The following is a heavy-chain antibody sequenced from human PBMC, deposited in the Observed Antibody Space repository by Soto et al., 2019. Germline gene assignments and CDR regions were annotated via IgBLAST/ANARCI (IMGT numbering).Heavy chain of an antibody. V-gene: IGHV3-23*01. CDR3: VKDPVSGGSGGAWFDY. J-gene: IGHJ4*02. CDR1: GFTFTNFA. D-gene: IGHD2-21*02. Sequence: PAGSLCLSCTVSGFTFTNFAMTWVRQAPGKGLEWVSLVRGNGGRTGYADSVKGRFTISRDNSKNTLYLQRNSLGLEDTAVHYCVKDPVSGGSGGAWFDYWGQGTLVTVSS. CDR2: VRGNGGRT.